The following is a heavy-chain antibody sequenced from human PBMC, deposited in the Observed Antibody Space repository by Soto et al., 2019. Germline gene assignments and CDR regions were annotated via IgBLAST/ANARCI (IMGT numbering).Heavy chain of an antibody. CDR1: GYTFTSYG. CDR3: AREMVRGVGSDY. Sequence: QVQLVQSGAEVKKPGASVKVSCKASGYTFTSYGISWVRQAPGQGLEWMGWISTYNGNTKYAQKRQGRVTMPTDTSPSTAYMELRSLRSDDTAVFYCAREMVRGVGSDYWGQGTLVTVSS. J-gene: IGHJ4*02. CDR2: ISTYNGNT. D-gene: IGHD3-10*01. V-gene: IGHV1-18*01.